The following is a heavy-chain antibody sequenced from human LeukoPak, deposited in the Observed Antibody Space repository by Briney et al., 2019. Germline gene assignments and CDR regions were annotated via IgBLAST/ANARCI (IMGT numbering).Heavy chain of an antibody. CDR1: GGSFSGYY. V-gene: IGHV4-34*01. J-gene: IGHJ5*02. Sequence: SETLSLTCAVYGGSFSGYYWSWLRQPPGKGLEWIGEINHSGSTNYNPSLKSRVTISVDTSKNQFSLKLSSVTAADTAVYYCARGLSSSWYVWFDPWGQGTLVTVSS. CDR2: INHSGST. CDR3: ARGLSSSWYVWFDP. D-gene: IGHD6-13*01.